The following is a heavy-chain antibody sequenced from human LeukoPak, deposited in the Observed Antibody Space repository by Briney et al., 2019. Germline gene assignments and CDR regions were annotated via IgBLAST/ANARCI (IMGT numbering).Heavy chain of an antibody. J-gene: IGHJ4*02. CDR3: AGGRGGTTVTTPFDY. D-gene: IGHD4-17*01. CDR1: GFTFDDYG. CDR2: INWNGGST. V-gene: IGHV3-20*04. Sequence: PGGSLRLSCAASGFTFDDYGMSWVRQAPGKGLEWVSGINWNGGSTGYADSVKGRFTISRDNAKNSLYLQMNSLRAEDTALYYYAGGRGGTTVTTPFDYWGQGTLVTVSS.